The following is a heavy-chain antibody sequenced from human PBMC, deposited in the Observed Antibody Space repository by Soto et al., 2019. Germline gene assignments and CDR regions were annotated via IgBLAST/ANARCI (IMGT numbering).Heavy chain of an antibody. V-gene: IGHV3-23*01. CDR3: AKGRITMVRGVIKGPFDY. D-gene: IGHD3-10*01. J-gene: IGHJ4*02. CDR2: ISGSGGSA. CDR1: GFTFSSYA. Sequence: GGSLRLSCAASGFTFSSYAMSWVRQAPGKGLEWVSAISGSGGSAYYADSVKGRFTISRDNSKNTLYLQMNSLRAEDTAVYYCAKGRITMVRGVIKGPFDYWGQGTLVTVSS.